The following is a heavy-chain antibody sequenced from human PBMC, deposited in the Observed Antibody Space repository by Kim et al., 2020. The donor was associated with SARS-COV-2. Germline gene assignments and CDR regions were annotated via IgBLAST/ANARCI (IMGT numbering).Heavy chain of an antibody. Sequence: SGSTNYNPSLKSRVTISVDPPKNQYSLTLRSLTAADTAVDYCARETTFDYCGQGTLVTVSS. CDR2: SGST. CDR3: ARETTFDY. V-gene: IGHV4-59*01. J-gene: IGHJ4*02.